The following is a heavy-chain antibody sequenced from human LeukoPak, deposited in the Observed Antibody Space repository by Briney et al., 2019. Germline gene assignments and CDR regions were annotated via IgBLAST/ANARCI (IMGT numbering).Heavy chain of an antibody. CDR2: INPNSGGI. Sequence: ASVKVSCKAFGYTFVAYYIHWVRQAPGQGLEWMGWINPNSGGINYAQKFQGRVTVTSDTSISTAYMELSRLRPDDTAVYYRARYEPWTGNFLLDSWGQGTLVTVSS. V-gene: IGHV1-2*02. J-gene: IGHJ4*02. CDR3: ARYEPWTGNFLLDS. CDR1: GYTFVAYY. D-gene: IGHD1-14*01.